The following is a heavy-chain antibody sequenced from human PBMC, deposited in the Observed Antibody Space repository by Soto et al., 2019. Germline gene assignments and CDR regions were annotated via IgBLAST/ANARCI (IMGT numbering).Heavy chain of an antibody. D-gene: IGHD1-1*01. V-gene: IGHV3-74*01. CDR1: GFTFGPYW. Sequence: GGSLRLSCAASGFTFGPYWMHWVRQAPGKGLVWVSRINRDGSSTSYADSVKGRVTISRDTAKNTLYLQMNSLRAEDTAVYYCAREIVTTGEYYFDSWGLGTLVTVSS. CDR2: INRDGSST. J-gene: IGHJ4*02. CDR3: AREIVTTGEYYFDS.